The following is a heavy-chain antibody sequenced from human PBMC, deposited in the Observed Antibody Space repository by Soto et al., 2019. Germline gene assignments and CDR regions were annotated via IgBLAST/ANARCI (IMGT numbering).Heavy chain of an antibody. V-gene: IGHV4-34*01. CDR1: GGSFSGYY. CDR3: ARVRLYQLLLPHNAFDI. CDR2: INHSGST. Sequence: QVQLQQWGAGLLKPSETLSLTCAVYGGSFSGYYWSWIRQPPGKGLEWIGEINHSGSTNYNPSLKRRVTLSVDTSKNQFSLKLSSVTAAHTAVYYCARVRLYQLLLPHNAFDIGGPGTMVTVSS. J-gene: IGHJ3*02. D-gene: IGHD2-2*01.